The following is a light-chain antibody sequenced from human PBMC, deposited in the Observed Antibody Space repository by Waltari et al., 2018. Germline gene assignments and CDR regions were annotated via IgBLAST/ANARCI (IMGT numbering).Light chain of an antibody. CDR3: QQGHGLPLT. J-gene: IGKJ4*01. CDR2: AVS. Sequence: DIQMTQSPSSVSASVGDRVTITCRASRDISSWLAWYQQKPGTAPKLLIDAVSSLQSGVPSRFSGSGSGTYFTLTISSLQPEDFAIYYCQQGHGLPLTFGGGTKVEIK. CDR1: RDISSW. V-gene: IGKV1-12*01.